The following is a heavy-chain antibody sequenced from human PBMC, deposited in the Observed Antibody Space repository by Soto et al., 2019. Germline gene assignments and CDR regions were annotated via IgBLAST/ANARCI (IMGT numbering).Heavy chain of an antibody. CDR2: IYFTGST. V-gene: IGHV4-59*01. D-gene: IGHD2-21*02. CDR1: GGSISSYY. J-gene: IGHJ6*02. Sequence: QVQLQESGPGLVKPSETLSLTCTVSGGSISSYYWSWIRQPPGKGLEWIGYIYFTGSTNYNPSLKSRVTISVDTSKNQYSLRLSSVTAADTAVYYCARGGDPDYYYHGMDVWGPGTTVTVSS. CDR3: ARGGDPDYYYHGMDV.